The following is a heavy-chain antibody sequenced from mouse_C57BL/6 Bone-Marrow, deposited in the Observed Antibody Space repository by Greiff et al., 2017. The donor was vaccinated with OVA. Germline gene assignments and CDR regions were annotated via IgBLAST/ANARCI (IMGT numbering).Heavy chain of an antibody. V-gene: IGHV1-9*01. D-gene: IGHD1-2*01. CDR1: GYTFTGYW. J-gene: IGHJ4*01. CDR3: ARSDTTAPLDY. CDR2: ILPGSGST. Sequence: VQLQQSGAELMKPGASVKLSCKATGYTFTGYWIEWVKQRPGHGLEWIGEILPGSGSTTYNEKFKGKATFTADTSSNTAYMQLSSLTTEDSAIYYCARSDTTAPLDYWGQGTSVTVSS.